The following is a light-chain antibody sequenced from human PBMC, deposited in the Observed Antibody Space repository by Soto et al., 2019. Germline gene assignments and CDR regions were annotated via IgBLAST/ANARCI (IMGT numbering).Light chain of an antibody. CDR1: QSVSSSY. V-gene: IGKV3D-20*02. CDR2: GAS. Sequence: EIVLTQSPGTLSLSPGERATLSCTASQSVSSSYLAWYQQKPGQAPRLLIYGASTRATGIPDRFSGSGSGTDFTLTISRLEPEDFAVYYCQQRSNWYTFGQGTKLEIK. J-gene: IGKJ2*01. CDR3: QQRSNWYT.